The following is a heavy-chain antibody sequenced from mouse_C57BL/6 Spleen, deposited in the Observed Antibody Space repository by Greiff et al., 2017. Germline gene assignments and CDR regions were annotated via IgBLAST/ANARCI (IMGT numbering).Heavy chain of an antibody. J-gene: IGHJ1*03. CDR3: ARGRRYRDWYFEF. CDR1: GYTFTSYG. V-gene: IGHV1-81*01. Sequence: VQLQQSGAELARPGASVKLSCKASGYTFTSYGIIWVKQRAGQGLEWIGEIYPISGNTYYNEKFKGKATMTADKSSSTAYMEIRSLTSEDSAVYFWARGRRYRDWYFEFWGTGKTVTVS. CDR2: IYPISGNT. D-gene: IGHD1-1*01.